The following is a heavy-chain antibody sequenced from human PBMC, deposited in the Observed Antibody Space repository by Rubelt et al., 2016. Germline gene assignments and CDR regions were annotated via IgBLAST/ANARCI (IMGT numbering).Heavy chain of an antibody. CDR1: GFTFSSYA. J-gene: IGHJ4*02. CDR3: ARGRSKLDY. Sequence: QLVESGGGVVQPGRSLRLSCAASGFTFSSYAMNWVRQAPGKGLEWVAIISSDGSNKYYADSVRDRCTISRDNSKNTLYLQMNGLRREDTAVYYCARGRSKLDYWGQGTLVTVSS. V-gene: IGHV3-30*04. D-gene: IGHD1-26*01. CDR2: ISSDGSNK.